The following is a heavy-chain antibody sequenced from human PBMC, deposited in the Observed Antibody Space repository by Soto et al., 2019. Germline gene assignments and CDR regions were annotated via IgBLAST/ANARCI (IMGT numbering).Heavy chain of an antibody. CDR3: ASQYYDSRGGFDY. D-gene: IGHD3-22*01. CDR1: GGSISSGDYY. J-gene: IGHJ4*02. Sequence: SETLSLTCTVSGGSISSGDYYWSWIRQPPGKGLEWIGYIYYSGSTYYNPSLKSRVTISVDTSKNQFSLKLSSVTAADTAVYYCASQYYDSRGGFDYWGQGTLVTVSS. V-gene: IGHV4-30-4*01. CDR2: IYYSGST.